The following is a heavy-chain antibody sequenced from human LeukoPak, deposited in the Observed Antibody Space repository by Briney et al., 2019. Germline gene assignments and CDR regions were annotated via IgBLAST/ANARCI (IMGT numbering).Heavy chain of an antibody. CDR3: AKDDSSSFLPLYFQH. Sequence: GGSLRLSCAASGFTFSSYGMHWVRQAPGKGLEWVAVISYDGSNKYYADSVKGRFTISRDNSKNTLYLQMNSLRAEDTAVYYCAKDDSSSFLPLYFQHWGQGTLVTVSS. D-gene: IGHD6-13*01. J-gene: IGHJ1*01. CDR1: GFTFSSYG. V-gene: IGHV3-30*18. CDR2: ISYDGSNK.